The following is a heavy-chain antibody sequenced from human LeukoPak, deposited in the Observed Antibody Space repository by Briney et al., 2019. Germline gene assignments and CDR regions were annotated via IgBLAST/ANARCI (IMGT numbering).Heavy chain of an antibody. CDR3: ANMQLVKGVFEI. CDR2: ISGGSDNT. V-gene: IGHV3-23*01. Sequence: PGGSLRLPCAASGFTFSSFAMSWVRQAPGKGLDWVSAISGGSDNTYYADSVKGRFTISRDNSKNTLDLHMSGLTADDTAVYYCANMQLVKGVFEIWGQGTRVTVSS. D-gene: IGHD6-13*01. CDR1: GFTFSSFA. J-gene: IGHJ3*02.